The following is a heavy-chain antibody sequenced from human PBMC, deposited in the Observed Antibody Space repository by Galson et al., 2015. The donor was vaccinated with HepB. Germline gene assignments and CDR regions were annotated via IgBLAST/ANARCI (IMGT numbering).Heavy chain of an antibody. Sequence: SVKVSCKASGDTFRFYAINWVRQAPGQGLEWMGGIIPIFDIANYAQKFQGRLPITADESTSTAYMALSSLRSDDTAVYYCAASQYYYDTNGKRGYYYHYMDVWGKGTTVAVSS. CDR2: IIPIFDIA. V-gene: IGHV1-69*13. J-gene: IGHJ6*03. CDR3: AASQYYYDTNGKRGYYYHYMDV. D-gene: IGHD3-22*01. CDR1: GDTFRFYA.